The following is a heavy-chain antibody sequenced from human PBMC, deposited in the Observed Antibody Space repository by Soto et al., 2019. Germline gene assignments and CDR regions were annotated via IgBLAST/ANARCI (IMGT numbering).Heavy chain of an antibody. CDR2: IYYSGST. J-gene: IGHJ4*02. V-gene: IGHV4-39*02. D-gene: IGHD3-22*01. Sequence: QLQLQESGPGLVKPSETLSLTCTVSGGSISSSSYYWGWIRQPPGKGLEWIGSIYYSGSTYYNPSLKSRVTISVDTSKNQFSLKLGSVTAADTAVYYCARDEGGGDSSGYYLSHWGQGTLVTVSS. CDR3: ARDEGGGDSSGYYLSH. CDR1: GGSISSSSYY.